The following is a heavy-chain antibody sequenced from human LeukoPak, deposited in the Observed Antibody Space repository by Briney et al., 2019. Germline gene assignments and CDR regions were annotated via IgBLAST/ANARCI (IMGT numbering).Heavy chain of an antibody. J-gene: IGHJ4*02. D-gene: IGHD3-3*01. CDR2: IYYSGST. Sequence: SETRSLTCTVSGGSISSSSYYWGWIRQPPGKGLEWIGSIYYSGSTYYNPSLKSRVTISVDTSKNQFSLKLGSVTAADTAVYYCARPSRDYDFWSGYDYWGQGTLVTVSS. V-gene: IGHV4-39*01. CDR3: ARPSRDYDFWSGYDY. CDR1: GGSISSSSYY.